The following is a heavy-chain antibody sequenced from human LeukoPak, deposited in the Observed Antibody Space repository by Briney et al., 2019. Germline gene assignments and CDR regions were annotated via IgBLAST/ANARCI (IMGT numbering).Heavy chain of an antibody. Sequence: GGSLRLSCAASGFIFRTYGMHWVRQAPGKGLEWVAVIWYDGGNKYYADSVKGRFTISRDNSKNTLSLQMNSLRADDTAVYYCARDGTYGSGRFDYWGQGTLVTVSS. CDR1: GFIFRTYG. CDR3: ARDGTYGSGRFDY. D-gene: IGHD3-10*01. CDR2: IWYDGGNK. V-gene: IGHV3-33*01. J-gene: IGHJ4*02.